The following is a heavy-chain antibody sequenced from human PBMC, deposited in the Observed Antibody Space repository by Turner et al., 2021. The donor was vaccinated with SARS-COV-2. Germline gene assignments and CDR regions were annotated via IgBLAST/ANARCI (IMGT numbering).Heavy chain of an antibody. CDR3: THKVVVAIFDY. Sequence: QITLKESGPTLVKPPQTLMLTCAFSGFSLSTSGVGVGWIRQPPGKALEWLALIYWDDDKRYSPSLKSRLTIAKDTSKNQVVLTMTNMDPVDTATYYCTHKVVVAIFDYWGQGTLVTVSS. D-gene: IGHD2-15*01. J-gene: IGHJ4*02. V-gene: IGHV2-5*02. CDR1: GFSLSTSGVG. CDR2: IYWDDDK.